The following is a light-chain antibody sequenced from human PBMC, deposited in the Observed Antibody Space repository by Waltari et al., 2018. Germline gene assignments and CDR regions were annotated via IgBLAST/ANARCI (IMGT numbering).Light chain of an antibody. V-gene: IGKV2-28*01. CDR3: MQTLQAPVT. Sequence: DIVMTQSPLSLPVTPGEPASISCRSSQSLLHRNGYTSLDWYLQKPGQSPQLLIYLAFNRASGVPDRCSGSVSGTDFTLKISSVEAEDVGVYYCMQTLQAPVTFGQGTKVEIK. J-gene: IGKJ1*01. CDR2: LAF. CDR1: QSLLHRNGYTS.